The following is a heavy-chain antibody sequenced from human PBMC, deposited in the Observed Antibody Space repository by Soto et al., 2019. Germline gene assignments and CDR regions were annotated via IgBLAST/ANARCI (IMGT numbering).Heavy chain of an antibody. CDR1: GFSLTTGKMG. CDR2: IFSDNER. D-gene: IGHD4-17*01. CDR3: ARMNVDSYQFYYAMDV. Sequence: ESGPTLVNPTETLTLTCTVSGFSLTTGKMGVSWIRQPPGKALEWLAHIFSDNERSYSTSLQGRRTISKDTSGSQVVLSMTNVDPVDTATYYCARMNVDSYQFYYAMDVWGQGTTVTVSS. V-gene: IGHV2-26*01. J-gene: IGHJ6*02.